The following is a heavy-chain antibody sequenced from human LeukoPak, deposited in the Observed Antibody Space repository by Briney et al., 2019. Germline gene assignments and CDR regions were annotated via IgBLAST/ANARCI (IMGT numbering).Heavy chain of an antibody. V-gene: IGHV5-51*01. D-gene: IGHD4/OR15-4a*01. CDR3: AEGATPYYFDH. CDR2: IQPGDSKT. J-gene: IGHJ4*02. CDR1: GYGFSTFW. Sequence: GESLKISCKGSGYGFSTFWIAWVRQMPGKGLECMGIIQPGDSKTRYSPSFQGHVTISADKSISTAYLQWSSLKASDTAMYYCAEGATPYYFDHWGQGTLVTVS.